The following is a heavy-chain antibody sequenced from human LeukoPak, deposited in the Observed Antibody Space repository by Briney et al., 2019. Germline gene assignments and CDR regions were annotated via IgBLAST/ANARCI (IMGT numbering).Heavy chain of an antibody. CDR3: ATGYFYRR. Sequence: PSETLSLTCTVSGGSVSSDNSYWNWIRQPAGKGLEWIGRIYADGSSTYNPSLKSRVTISVDTSKNQFSLRLTSMTAADTAVYYCATGYFYRRWGQGTLVTVSS. D-gene: IGHD3-10*01. CDR1: GGSVSSDNSY. V-gene: IGHV4-61*02. J-gene: IGHJ4*02. CDR2: IYADGSS.